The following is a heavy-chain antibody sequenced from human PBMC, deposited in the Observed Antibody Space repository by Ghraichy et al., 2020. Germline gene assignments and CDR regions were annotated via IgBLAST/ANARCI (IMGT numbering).Heavy chain of an antibody. Sequence: LSLTCTVSGASINSSGHYWGWIRQPPGKGLEWIGHIFYSGRTDYNPSLKSRVTISIDTSKKKFSLRLSSVTAADTAVYYCARLLYSVDYWGQGTLVTVSS. D-gene: IGHD2-8*01. CDR2: IFYSGRT. CDR3: ARLLYSVDY. V-gene: IGHV4-39*07. J-gene: IGHJ4*02. CDR1: GASINSSGHY.